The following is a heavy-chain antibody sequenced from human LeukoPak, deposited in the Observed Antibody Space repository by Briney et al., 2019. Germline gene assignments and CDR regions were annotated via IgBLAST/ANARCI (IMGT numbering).Heavy chain of an antibody. CDR1: GDSIPGDY. Sequence: SETLSLTCTVSGDSIPGDYWTWIRQPPGKGLEWIGYIYYSGSTNYNPSLKSRVTISVDTSKNQFSLKLSSVTAADTAVYYCAREEVYDRGAFDIWGQGTMVTVSS. CDR3: AREEVYDRGAFDI. V-gene: IGHV4-59*01. CDR2: IYYSGST. D-gene: IGHD3-22*01. J-gene: IGHJ3*02.